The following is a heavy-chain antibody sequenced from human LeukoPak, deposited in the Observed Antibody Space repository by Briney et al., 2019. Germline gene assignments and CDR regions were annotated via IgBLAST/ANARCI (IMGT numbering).Heavy chain of an antibody. Sequence: SETLSLTCTVSGGSISSYYWSWIRQPPGKGLEWIGYIYYSGSTNYNPSLKSRVTISVDTSKNQFSLKLSSVTAADTAVYYCARRFSMVRGVPFDPWGQGTLVTVSS. V-gene: IGHV4-59*08. CDR2: IYYSGST. J-gene: IGHJ5*02. D-gene: IGHD3-10*01. CDR3: ARRFSMVRGVPFDP. CDR1: GGSISSYY.